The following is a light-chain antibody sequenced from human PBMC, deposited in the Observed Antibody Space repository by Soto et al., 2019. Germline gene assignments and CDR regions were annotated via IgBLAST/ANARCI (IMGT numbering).Light chain of an antibody. V-gene: IGKV1-39*01. CDR1: QSISSY. CDR2: AAF. J-gene: IGKJ4*01. Sequence: DSQVTQSPSSLSASVGDRLTITCRASQSISSYLNWYQQKPGEAPKLLIYAAFSLNSGVPSRFSGSGAGTDFTLTIRSLQPEDFATYYCQQTFRPPSTFGGGTKVVIK. CDR3: QQTFRPPST.